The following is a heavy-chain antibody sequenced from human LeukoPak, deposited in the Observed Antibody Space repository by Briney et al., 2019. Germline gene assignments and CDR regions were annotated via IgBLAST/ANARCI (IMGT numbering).Heavy chain of an antibody. V-gene: IGHV4-34*01. Sequence: SETLSLTCAVSGGSFSGYYWSWIRQPPGKGLEWIGEINHSGSTNYNPSLKSRVTISVDTSKNQFSLKLSSVTAADTAVYYCARLPFRVGHFDYWGQGTLVTVSS. D-gene: IGHD3-16*01. CDR2: INHSGST. CDR3: ARLPFRVGHFDY. J-gene: IGHJ4*02. CDR1: GGSFSGYY.